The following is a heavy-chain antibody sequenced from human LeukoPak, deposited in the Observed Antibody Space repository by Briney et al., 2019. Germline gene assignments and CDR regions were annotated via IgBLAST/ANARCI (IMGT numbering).Heavy chain of an antibody. J-gene: IGHJ4*02. Sequence: SETLSLTCTVSGGSIRSYYWSWTRQPPGKGLEWIGYIYYSGSTNYNPSLKSRVTISVDTSKNQFSLKLRSVTAADTAVYYCARHQWGTTMVDYWGQGTLVTVSS. CDR2: IYYSGST. CDR3: ARHQWGTTMVDY. V-gene: IGHV4-59*08. CDR1: GGSIRSYY. D-gene: IGHD3-16*01.